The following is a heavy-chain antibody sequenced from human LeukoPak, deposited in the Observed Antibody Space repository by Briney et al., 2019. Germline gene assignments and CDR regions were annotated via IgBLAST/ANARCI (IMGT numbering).Heavy chain of an antibody. CDR2: ISSSSSYI. Sequence: GGPLRLSCAASGFTFSSYSMNWVRQAPGKGLEWVSSISSSSSYIYYADSVKGRFTISRDNAKNSLYLQMNSLRAEDTAVYYCARDLYYYGSGSYSGYYFDYWGQGTLVTVSS. J-gene: IGHJ4*02. D-gene: IGHD3-10*01. CDR1: GFTFSSYS. CDR3: ARDLYYYGSGSYSGYYFDY. V-gene: IGHV3-21*01.